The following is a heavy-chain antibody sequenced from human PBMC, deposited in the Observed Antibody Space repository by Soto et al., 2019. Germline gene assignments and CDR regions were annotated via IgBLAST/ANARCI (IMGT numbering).Heavy chain of an antibody. CDR1: GGTFSSYA. CDR3: ARETVAGTTGFDY. CDR2: IIPIFGTA. V-gene: IGHV1-69*13. D-gene: IGHD6-19*01. Sequence: SVKVSCKASGGTFSSYAISWVRQAPGQGLEWMGGIIPIFGTANYAQKFQGRVTITADESTSTAYMELRSLRSDDTAVYYCARETVAGTTGFDYWGQGTLVTVSS. J-gene: IGHJ4*02.